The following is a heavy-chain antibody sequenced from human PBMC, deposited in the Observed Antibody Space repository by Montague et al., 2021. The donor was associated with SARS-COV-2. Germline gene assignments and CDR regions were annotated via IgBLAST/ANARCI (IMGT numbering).Heavy chain of an antibody. Sequence: SETLSLTCAVYGGSFSRYYWSWIRQPPGKGLEWIGEICQSGSTNYNPSLQSRVSISLDTSRNQFSLKVSSVTAADTAIYYCARLGDGILPSPIQGHRPYYSSSYLGFWGKGTPVTVSS. J-gene: IGHJ6*03. V-gene: IGHV4-34*01. CDR2: ICQSGST. D-gene: IGHD3-3*02. CDR3: ARLGDGILPSPIQGHRPYYSSSYLGF. CDR1: GGSFSRYY.